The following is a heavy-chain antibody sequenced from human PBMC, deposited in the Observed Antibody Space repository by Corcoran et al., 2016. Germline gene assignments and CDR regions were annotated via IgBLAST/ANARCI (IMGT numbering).Heavy chain of an antibody. CDR3: AKAGTPVTTRYFDY. CDR1: GFTFSSYD. Sequence: QVQLVESGGGVVQPGRSLRLSCAASGFTFSSYDMQWVRQAPGKGLEWVASISYHGSDQFHADSVKGRFTLSRDNSKNTLYLQMTRLRAEDRAVDYWAKAGTPVTTRYFDYWGQGTLVTVSS. CDR2: ISYHGSDQ. D-gene: IGHD4-17*01. J-gene: IGHJ4*02. V-gene: IGHV3-30*18.